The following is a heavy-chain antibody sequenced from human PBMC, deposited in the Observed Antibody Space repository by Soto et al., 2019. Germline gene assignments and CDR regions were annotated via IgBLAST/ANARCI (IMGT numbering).Heavy chain of an antibody. Sequence: PGGSLRLSCAASGFTFSSYAMHWVRQAPGKGLEYVSAISSNGGSTYYANSVKGRFTISRDNSKNTLYLQMGSLRAEDMAVYYCARDRVGVVVPALDAFDIWGQGTMVTVSS. D-gene: IGHD2-2*01. V-gene: IGHV3-64*01. CDR2: ISSNGGST. J-gene: IGHJ3*02. CDR1: GFTFSSYA. CDR3: ARDRVGVVVPALDAFDI.